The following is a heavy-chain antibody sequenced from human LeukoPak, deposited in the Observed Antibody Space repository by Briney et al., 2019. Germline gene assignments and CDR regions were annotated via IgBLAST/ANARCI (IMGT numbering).Heavy chain of an antibody. CDR2: IIPIFGTA. J-gene: IGHJ4*02. V-gene: IGHV1-69*05. CDR3: ARARYYYDSSGYPGAY. CDR1: GGTFSSYA. Sequence: SVKVSCKASGGTFSSYAISWVRQAPGQGLEWMGGIIPIFGTANYAQKFQGRVTITTDESTSTAYMELSSLRSEDTAVYYCARARYYYDSSGYPGAYWGQGTLVTVSS. D-gene: IGHD3-22*01.